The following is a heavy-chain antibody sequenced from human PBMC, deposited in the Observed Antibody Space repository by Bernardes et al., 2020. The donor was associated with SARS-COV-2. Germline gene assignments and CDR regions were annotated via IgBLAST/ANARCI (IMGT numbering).Heavy chain of an antibody. J-gene: IGHJ4*02. CDR2: INHSGST. CDR1: GGSFSDYY. CDR3: ATPSPRYCSGASCYLDVRRHFDY. D-gene: IGHD2-2*01. Sequence: SETLSLTCAVYGGSFSDYYWNWIRQPPGKGLEWIGEINHSGSTNYNPSLKSRVTISVDTSKNQFSLRLSSVTAADTALYYCATPSPRYCSGASCYLDVRRHFDYWGQGTLATVSS. V-gene: IGHV4-34*01.